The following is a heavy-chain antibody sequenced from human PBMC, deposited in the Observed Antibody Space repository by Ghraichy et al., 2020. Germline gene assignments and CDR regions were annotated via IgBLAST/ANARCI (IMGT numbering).Heavy chain of an antibody. J-gene: IGHJ5*02. D-gene: IGHD5-12*01. CDR3: ARAFRRVVATNWFDP. Sequence: SETLSLTCTVSGGSISSYYWSWIRQPPGKGLEWIGYIYYSGSTNYNPSLKSRVTISVDTSKNQFSLKLSSVTAADTAVYYCARAFRRVVATNWFDPWGQGTLVTVSS. CDR1: GGSISSYY. CDR2: IYYSGST. V-gene: IGHV4-59*01.